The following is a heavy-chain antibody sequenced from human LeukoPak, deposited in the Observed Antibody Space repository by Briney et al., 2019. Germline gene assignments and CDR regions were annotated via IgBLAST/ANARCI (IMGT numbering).Heavy chain of an antibody. CDR2: IYSGGNT. J-gene: IGHJ4*02. D-gene: IGHD4-17*01. Sequence: PGGSLRLSCAASGFTVSSNYMTWVRQAPGKGLGWVSVIYSGGNTYYADSVKGRFTISRDNSKNTLYLQMNSLRAEDTAVYFCARDSTTVTTDYWGQGTLVTVSS. CDR3: ARDSTTVTTDY. CDR1: GFTVSSNY. V-gene: IGHV3-66*02.